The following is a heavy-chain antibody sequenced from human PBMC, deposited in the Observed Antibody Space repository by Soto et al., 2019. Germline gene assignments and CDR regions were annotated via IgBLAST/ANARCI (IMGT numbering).Heavy chain of an antibody. CDR2: IYHSGIT. J-gene: IGHJ5*02. V-gene: IGHV4-38-2*01. CDR1: GDSVSNDHY. CDR3: ARIAVAVPGWFDP. Sequence: PSETLSLTCAVSGDSVSNDHYWGWIRQPPGKGLESIGIIYHSGITYYNPSLKSRVTISVDTSKNQLSLKMSSVTAADTAVCYCARIAVAVPGWFDPWGQGTLVTVPQ. D-gene: IGHD6-19*01.